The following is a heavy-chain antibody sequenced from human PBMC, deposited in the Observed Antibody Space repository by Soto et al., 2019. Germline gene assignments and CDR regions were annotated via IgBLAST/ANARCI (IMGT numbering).Heavy chain of an antibody. CDR2: IYPGDSET. V-gene: IGHV5-51*01. CDR1: GYKLTDYW. Sequence: GSLKISCKGCGYKLTDYWIGWVRQMPGKGLEWMGIIYPGDSETRYSPSFQGQVTISDDKSISTAYLQWSSLKASDTAMYYCARQNYYGSGSEDFDSWGQGTMVTV. D-gene: IGHD3-10*01. CDR3: ARQNYYGSGSEDFDS. J-gene: IGHJ4*02.